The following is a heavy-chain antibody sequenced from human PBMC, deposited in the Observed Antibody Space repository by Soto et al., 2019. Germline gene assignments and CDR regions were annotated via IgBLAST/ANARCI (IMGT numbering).Heavy chain of an antibody. V-gene: IGHV3-33*01. CDR1: GFTFGTYA. CDR2: IWYDGRIE. J-gene: IGHJ4*02. D-gene: IGHD2-21*01. CDR3: ARADCGGQCACDY. Sequence: GGSLRLSCAASGFTFGTYAMHWVRRAPGKGLEWVAGIWYDGRIENYAESVKGRFSISRDNSKNTVSLHMNSLRVEDTAIYYCARADCGGQCACDYWGQGTLVTV.